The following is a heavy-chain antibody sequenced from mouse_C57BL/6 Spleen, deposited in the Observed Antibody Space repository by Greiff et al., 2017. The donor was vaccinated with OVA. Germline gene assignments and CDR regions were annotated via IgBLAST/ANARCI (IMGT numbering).Heavy chain of an antibody. V-gene: IGHV5-4*01. Sequence: EVKLVESGGGLVKPGGSLKLSCAASGFTFSSYAMSWVRQTPEKRLEWVATISDGGSYTYYPDNVKGRFTISRDNAKNNLYLQMSHLKSEDTAMYYCARDLITTVVEDAMDYWGQGTSVTVSS. CDR3: ARDLITTVVEDAMDY. D-gene: IGHD1-1*01. CDR2: ISDGGSYT. J-gene: IGHJ4*01. CDR1: GFTFSSYA.